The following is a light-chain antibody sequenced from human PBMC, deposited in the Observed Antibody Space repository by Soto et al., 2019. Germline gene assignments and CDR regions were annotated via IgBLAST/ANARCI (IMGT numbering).Light chain of an antibody. Sequence: EIVLTHSPATLSLSPGERATLSCRASQSVTRYLAWYQQRPGQTPRLLIYDASNRATGIPARFGGSGSGTDFTLSISSLEPEDFAVYYCQQRSSRPLTFGPGTKVDXK. CDR1: QSVTRY. V-gene: IGKV3-11*01. J-gene: IGKJ3*01. CDR3: QQRSSRPLT. CDR2: DAS.